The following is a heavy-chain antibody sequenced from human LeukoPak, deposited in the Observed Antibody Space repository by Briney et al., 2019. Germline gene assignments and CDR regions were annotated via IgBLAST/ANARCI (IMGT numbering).Heavy chain of an antibody. CDR3: AKGIGDVVVVAATEDAFDI. CDR1: GFTFSSYG. CDR2: ISYEGSNK. V-gene: IGHV3-30*18. D-gene: IGHD2-15*01. Sequence: PGRSLRLSCAASGFTFSSYGMHWVRQAPGKGLEWVAVISYEGSNKYYADSVKGRFTISRDNSKNTLYLQMNSLRAEDTAVYYCAKGIGDVVVVAATEDAFDIWGQGTMVTVSS. J-gene: IGHJ3*02.